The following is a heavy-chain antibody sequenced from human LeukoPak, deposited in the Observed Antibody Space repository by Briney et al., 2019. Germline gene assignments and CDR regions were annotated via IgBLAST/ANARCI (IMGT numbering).Heavy chain of an antibody. J-gene: IGHJ6*02. V-gene: IGHV1-69*04. D-gene: IGHD6-19*01. CDR2: IIPILGIA. CDR1: GGTSSSYA. Sequence: SVEVSCKASGGTSSSYAISWVRQAPGQGLEWMGRIIPILGIANYAQKFQGRVTITADKSTNTAYMELSSLRSEDTAVYYCARVGRTVAGHYYYYGMDVWGQGTTVTVSS. CDR3: ARVGRTVAGHYYYYGMDV.